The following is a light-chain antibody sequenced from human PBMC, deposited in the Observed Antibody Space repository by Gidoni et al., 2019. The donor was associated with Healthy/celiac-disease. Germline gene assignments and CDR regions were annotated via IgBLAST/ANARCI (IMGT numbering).Light chain of an antibody. V-gene: IGKV3-11*01. CDR1: QSVSSY. J-gene: IGKJ4*01. Sequence: VLTQSPATLSLAPGERATLSCRASQSVSSYLAWYQQKPGQAPRLLIYDASNRATGSPARFSGSGSGTDFTLTISSLEPEDFAVYYCQQRSNWPPGLTFGGGTKVEIK. CDR3: QQRSNWPPGLT. CDR2: DAS.